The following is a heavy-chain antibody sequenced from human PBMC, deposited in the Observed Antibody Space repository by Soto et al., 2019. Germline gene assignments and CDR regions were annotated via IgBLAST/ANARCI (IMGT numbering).Heavy chain of an antibody. CDR3: AREDDGGDRDYYGLDV. V-gene: IGHV4-30-4*01. CDR2: INHSGST. CDR1: GGSISSGDYY. Sequence: SETLSLTCTVSGGSISSGDYYWSWTRQPPGKGLEWIGEINHSGSTNYNPSLKSRVTISVDTSKNQFSLQLTSVTAADTAVYFCAREDDGGDRDYYGLDVWGQGTTVTVSS. J-gene: IGHJ6*02. D-gene: IGHD2-21*02.